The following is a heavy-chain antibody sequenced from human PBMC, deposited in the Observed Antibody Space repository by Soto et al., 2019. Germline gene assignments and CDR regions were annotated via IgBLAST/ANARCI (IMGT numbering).Heavy chain of an antibody. CDR2: IFDNGDV. D-gene: IGHD3-16*01. J-gene: IGHJ4*02. Sequence: PETLPVTCTVSGVSSPSFYWSGLRQSPGKGLEWIGYIFDNGDVKYNPSLMSRLTMSIDMSKNEFSLRLKSVTAADTAMYYCARGWGSKWYYFDSWGEGTLVTVS. V-gene: IGHV4-59*13. CDR1: GVSSPSFY. CDR3: ARGWGSKWYYFDS.